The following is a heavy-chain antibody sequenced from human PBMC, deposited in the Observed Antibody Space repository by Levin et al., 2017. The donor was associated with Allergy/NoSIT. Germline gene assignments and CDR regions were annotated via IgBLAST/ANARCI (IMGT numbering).Heavy chain of an antibody. D-gene: IGHD2-15*01. V-gene: IGHV4-31*03. CDR1: GGSISSGGYY. CDR3: ARAWEVVVVAATRGNWFDP. Sequence: SQTLSLTCTVSGGSISSGGYYWSWIRQHPGKGLEWIGYIYYSGSTYYNPSLKSRVTISVDTSKNQFSLKLSSVTAADTAVYYCARAWEVVVVAATRGNWFDPWGQGTLVTVSS. CDR2: IYYSGST. J-gene: IGHJ5*02.